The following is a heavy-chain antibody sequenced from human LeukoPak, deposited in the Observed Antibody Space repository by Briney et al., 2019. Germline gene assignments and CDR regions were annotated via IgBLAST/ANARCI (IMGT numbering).Heavy chain of an antibody. Sequence: SETLSLTRTVSGGSISSYYWSWIRQPPGKGLEWIGYIYYSGSTNYNPSLKSRVTISVDTSKNQFSLKLSSVTAADTAVYYCARHSVRNWFDPWGQGTLVTVSS. V-gene: IGHV4-59*08. D-gene: IGHD2-2*01. J-gene: IGHJ5*02. CDR1: GGSISSYY. CDR3: ARHSVRNWFDP. CDR2: IYYSGST.